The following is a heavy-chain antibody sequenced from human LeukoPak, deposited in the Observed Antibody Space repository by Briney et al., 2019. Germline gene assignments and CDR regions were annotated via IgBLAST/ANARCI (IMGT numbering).Heavy chain of an antibody. CDR2: FDPEDGET. V-gene: IGHV1-24*01. CDR3: ATPSSYYYDSSGYAAFDI. D-gene: IGHD3-22*01. CDR1: GYTLTELC. J-gene: IGHJ3*02. Sequence: ASVKVSCKVSGYTLTELCVHWVRQAPGKGLEWMGGFDPEDGETIYAQKFQGRVTMTEDTSTDTAYMELSSLRSEDTAVYYCATPSSYYYDSSGYAAFDIWGQGTMVTVSS.